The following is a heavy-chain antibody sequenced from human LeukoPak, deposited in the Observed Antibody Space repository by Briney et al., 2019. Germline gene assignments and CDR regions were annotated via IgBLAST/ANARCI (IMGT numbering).Heavy chain of an antibody. CDR3: ARDQDYYDTSGYYRY. J-gene: IGHJ4*02. V-gene: IGHV3-48*04. D-gene: IGHD3-22*01. Sequence: GGSLRLSCAASGFAFSTYSMNWVRQAPGKGLEWVSHITSDSSTTYYADSVQGRFTISRDNAKNSLYLQMNSLRAEDTAVYYCARDQDYYDTSGYYRYWGQGALVTVSS. CDR2: ITSDSSTT. CDR1: GFAFSTYS.